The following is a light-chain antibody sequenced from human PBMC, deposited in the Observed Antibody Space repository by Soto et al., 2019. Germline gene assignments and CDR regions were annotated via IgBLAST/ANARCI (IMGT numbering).Light chain of an antibody. J-gene: IGLJ1*01. V-gene: IGLV2-14*01. Sequence: QSVLTQPASVSGSPGQSITIFCTGTSSDVGDYNYVSWYQQHPGKAPKLMIYEVSNRPSGVSNRFSGSKSGNTASLTISGLQAADEADYYCSSYTSSSTYVFGTGTKVTVL. CDR1: SSDVGDYNY. CDR2: EVS. CDR3: SSYTSSSTYV.